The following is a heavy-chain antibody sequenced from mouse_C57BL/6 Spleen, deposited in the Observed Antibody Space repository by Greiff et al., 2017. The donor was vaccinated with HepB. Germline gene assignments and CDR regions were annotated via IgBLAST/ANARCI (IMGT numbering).Heavy chain of an antibody. D-gene: IGHD1-1*01. V-gene: IGHV1-55*01. CDR2: IYPGSGST. Sequence: QVQLKQPGAELVKPGASVKMSCKASGYTFTSYWITWVKQRPGQGLEWIGDIYPGSGSTNYNEKFKSKATLTVDTSSSTAYMQLSSLTSEDSAVYYCARPQFITTVVDYFDYWGQGTTLTVSS. J-gene: IGHJ2*01. CDR3: ARPQFITTVVDYFDY. CDR1: GYTFTSYW.